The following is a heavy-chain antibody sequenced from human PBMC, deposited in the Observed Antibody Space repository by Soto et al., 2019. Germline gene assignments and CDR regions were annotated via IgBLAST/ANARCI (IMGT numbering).Heavy chain of an antibody. J-gene: IGHJ4*02. CDR3: AKESVDTAMDLEHYFDY. D-gene: IGHD5-18*01. CDR1: GFTFSSYG. Sequence: VQLVESGGGVVQPGRSLRLSCAASGFTFSSYGMHWVRQAPGKGLEWVAVISYDGSNKYYADSVKGRFTISRDNSKNTLYLQMNSLRAEDTAVYYCAKESVDTAMDLEHYFDYWGQGTLVTVSS. V-gene: IGHV3-30*18. CDR2: ISYDGSNK.